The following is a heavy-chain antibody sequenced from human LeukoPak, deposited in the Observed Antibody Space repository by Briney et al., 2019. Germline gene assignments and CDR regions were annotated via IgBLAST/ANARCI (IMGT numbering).Heavy chain of an antibody. Sequence: PGGSLRLSCAASGFTFSSYWMHWVRQAPEKGLVWVSRINSDGSSTSYADSVKGRFTISRDNAKNSLYLQMNSLRAEDTAVYYCAKDLRTMHYLWGGNYDWFDPWGQGTLVTVSS. CDR3: AKDLRTMHYLWGGNYDWFDP. J-gene: IGHJ5*02. CDR2: INSDGSST. CDR1: GFTFSSYW. V-gene: IGHV3-74*01. D-gene: IGHD3-16*01.